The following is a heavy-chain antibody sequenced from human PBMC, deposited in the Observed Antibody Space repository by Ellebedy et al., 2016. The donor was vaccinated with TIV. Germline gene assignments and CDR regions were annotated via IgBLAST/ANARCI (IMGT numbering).Heavy chain of an antibody. J-gene: IGHJ5*02. CDR2: IHPNSGGT. CDR3: AREGYCSGGSCYDWFDP. V-gene: IGHV1-2*02. CDR1: GYTFTSYY. D-gene: IGHD2-15*01. Sequence: ASVKVSCKASGYTFTSYYMHWVRQAPGQGLEWMGWIHPNSGGTNYAQKFQGRVTMTRDTSISTAYMELSRLRSEDTAVYYCAREGYCSGGSCYDWFDPWGQGTLVTVSS.